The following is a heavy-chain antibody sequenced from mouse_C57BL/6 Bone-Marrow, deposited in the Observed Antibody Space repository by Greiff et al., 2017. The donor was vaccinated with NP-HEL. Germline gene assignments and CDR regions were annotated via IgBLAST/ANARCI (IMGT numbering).Heavy chain of an antibody. Sequence: VQLQQPGTELVKPGASVKLSCKASGYTFTNYWMYWVKQRPGQGLEWIGNINPSNGGTNYNEKFKNKATLTVDKSSSTAYMHLSSLTSEDSAVYYCARDSGYAFDYWGQGTTLTVSS. J-gene: IGHJ2*01. CDR3: ARDSGYAFDY. CDR1: GYTFTNYW. V-gene: IGHV1-53*01. CDR2: INPSNGGT. D-gene: IGHD3-2*02.